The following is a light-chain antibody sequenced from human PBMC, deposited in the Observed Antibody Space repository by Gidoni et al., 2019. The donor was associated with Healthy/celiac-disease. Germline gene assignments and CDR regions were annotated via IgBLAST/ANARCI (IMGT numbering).Light chain of an antibody. Sequence: DIQMTPSPSSLSASVGDRVTITCRASQSISSYLNWYQQKPGKAPKLLIYAASSLQSGVPSRFRGSGSGTDFTLTISSLQPEDCATYYGQQSYSTPRTFGQGTKVEIK. J-gene: IGKJ1*01. CDR3: QQSYSTPRT. V-gene: IGKV1-39*01. CDR2: AAS. CDR1: QSISSY.